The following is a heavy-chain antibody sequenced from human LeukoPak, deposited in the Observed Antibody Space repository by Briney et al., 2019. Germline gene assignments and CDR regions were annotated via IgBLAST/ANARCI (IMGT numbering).Heavy chain of an antibody. CDR2: IYYSGST. CDR1: GGSISSGVYY. D-gene: IGHD3-10*01. CDR3: ARDRGDYFDY. J-gene: IGHJ4*02. Sequence: SETLSLTCTVSGGSISSGVYYWSWIRQHPGKGLEWIEYIYYSGSTYYSPSLKSRITISVDTSENQFSLKLSSVTAADTAVYYCARDRGDYFDYWGQGTLVTVSS. V-gene: IGHV4-31*03.